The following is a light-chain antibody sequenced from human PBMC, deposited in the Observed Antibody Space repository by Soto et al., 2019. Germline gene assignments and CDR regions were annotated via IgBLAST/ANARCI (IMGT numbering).Light chain of an antibody. V-gene: IGKV1-5*01. CDR2: DAY. J-gene: IGKJ1*01. CDR3: QQYDSYPWT. CDR1: QSITSW. Sequence: DIQMTQSPSTLSASVGDRVIITCRASQSITSWLAWYQQKPGKAPKLLIYDAYSLESGVPSRFSGSGSGTEFTLTISSLQPDDFATYYCQQYDSYPWTFGQGTKVDIK.